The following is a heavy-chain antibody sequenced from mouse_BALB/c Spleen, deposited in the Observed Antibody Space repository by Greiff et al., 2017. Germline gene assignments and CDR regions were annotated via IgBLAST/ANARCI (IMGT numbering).Heavy chain of an antibody. CDR2: ISYDGSN. V-gene: IGHV3-6*02. CDR3: ASVYDYDGNWYFDV. D-gene: IGHD2-4*01. CDR1: GYSITSGYY. J-gene: IGHJ1*01. Sequence: EVKLVESGPGLVKPSQSLSLTCSVTGYSITSGYYWNWLRQFPGNKLEWMGYISYDGSNNYNPSLKNRISITRDTSKNQFFLKLNSVTTEDTATYYCASVYDYDGNWYFDVWGAGTTVTVSS.